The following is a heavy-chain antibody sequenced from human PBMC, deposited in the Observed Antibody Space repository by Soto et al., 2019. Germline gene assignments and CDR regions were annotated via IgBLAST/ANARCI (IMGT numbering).Heavy chain of an antibody. V-gene: IGHV4-59*08. CDR3: ARHEAGYCSGGSCYSNDY. CDR2: IYYSGST. Sequence: SVSLSLTCAASVASFSSYYWNWIRQPPGKGLEWIGYIYYSGSTNYNPSLKSRVTISVDTSKNQFSLKLSSVTAADTAVYYCARHEAGYCSGGSCYSNDYWGQGTLVTVS. D-gene: IGHD2-15*01. CDR1: VASFSSYY. J-gene: IGHJ4*02.